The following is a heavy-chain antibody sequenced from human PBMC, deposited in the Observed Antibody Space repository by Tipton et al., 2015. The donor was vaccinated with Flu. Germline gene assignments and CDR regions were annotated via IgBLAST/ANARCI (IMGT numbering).Heavy chain of an antibody. CDR1: GYTFTSYN. CDR3: ARDKGGGTCTFDV. V-gene: IGHV1-46*01. D-gene: IGHD1-1*01. Sequence: QLVQSGAEVKKPGASVKVSCKASGYTFTSYNMHWVRQAPGQGLEWMGIIYPAGGGISYAQKFQGRVIMTRDKSTGTVHMELSSLRSDDTAMYYCARDKGGGTCTFDVGGQGRMVTVSS. CDR2: IYPAGGGI. J-gene: IGHJ3*01.